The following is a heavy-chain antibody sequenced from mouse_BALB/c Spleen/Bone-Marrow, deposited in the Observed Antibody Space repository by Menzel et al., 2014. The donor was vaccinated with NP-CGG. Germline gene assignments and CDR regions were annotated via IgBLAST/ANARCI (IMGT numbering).Heavy chain of an antibody. V-gene: IGHV14-3*02. D-gene: IGHD4-1*01. Sequence: EVQLQQSGAELVKPGASVKLSCTASGFDIKDTYMHWVKQRPEQGLEWIGRIDPANGNTKYDPKLQGKATITAGTSSNTAYLQRSSLTSEDTAVYYCARWEYYAMDYWGQGTSVTVSS. CDR3: ARWEYYAMDY. CDR1: GFDIKDTY. CDR2: IDPANGNT. J-gene: IGHJ4*01.